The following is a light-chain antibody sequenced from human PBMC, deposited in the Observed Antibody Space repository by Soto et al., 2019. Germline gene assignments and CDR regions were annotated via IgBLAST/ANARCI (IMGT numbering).Light chain of an antibody. CDR3: SSYTSSSTLV. V-gene: IGLV2-14*01. Sequence: QSVLTQPASVSGSPGQSITISCTGTSSDVGGYNYVSWYQQYPGKAPKLKIYDVSDRPSGVSNRFSGSKSGNTASLTISGLQAEDESDYYCSSYTSSSTLVFGGGTKVTV. CDR1: SSDVGGYNY. J-gene: IGLJ3*02. CDR2: DVS.